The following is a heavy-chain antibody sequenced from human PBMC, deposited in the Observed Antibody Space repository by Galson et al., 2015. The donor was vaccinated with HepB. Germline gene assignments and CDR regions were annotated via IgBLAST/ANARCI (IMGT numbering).Heavy chain of an antibody. V-gene: IGHV1-69*02. J-gene: IGHJ5*02. Sequence: SVKVSCKASGGTFSSYTISWVRQAPGQGLEWMGRIIPILGIANYAQKFQGRVTITADKSTSTAYMELSSLRSEDTAVYYCARSLRLGELSSEGWFDPWGQGTLVTVSS. D-gene: IGHD3-16*02. CDR3: ARSLRLGELSSEGWFDP. CDR1: GGTFSSYT. CDR2: IIPILGIA.